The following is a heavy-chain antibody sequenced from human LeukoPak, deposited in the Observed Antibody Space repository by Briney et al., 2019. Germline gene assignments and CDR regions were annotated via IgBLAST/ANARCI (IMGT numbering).Heavy chain of an antibody. J-gene: IGHJ4*02. CDR1: GYTFSGYY. Sequence: ASVKVSCKASGYTFSGYYMHWVRQAPGQGLEWMGWINPKSGSPNETQKFHDGVTMTRDTSIRTAYMEVSRLRSDDTAVYYCARSPDILTGENFDYWGQGTLVTVSS. V-gene: IGHV1-2*02. CDR2: INPKSGSP. CDR3: ARSPDILTGENFDY. D-gene: IGHD3-9*01.